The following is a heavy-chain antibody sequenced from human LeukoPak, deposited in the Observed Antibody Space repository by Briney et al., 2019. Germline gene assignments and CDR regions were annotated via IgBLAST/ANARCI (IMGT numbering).Heavy chain of an antibody. CDR2: INPNSGGT. CDR3: ARMALLWFGEN. V-gene: IGHV1-2*02. D-gene: IGHD3-10*01. CDR1: GYTFTGYY. Sequence: GASVTVSCKSSGYTFTGYYMHWVRQAPGQGLEWMGWINPNSGGTNYAQKFQGRVTMTRDTSISTAYMELSRLRSDDTAVYYCARMALLWFGENWGQGTMVTVSS. J-gene: IGHJ3*01.